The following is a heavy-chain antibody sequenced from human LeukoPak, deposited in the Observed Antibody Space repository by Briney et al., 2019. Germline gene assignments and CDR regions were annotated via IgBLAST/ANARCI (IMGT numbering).Heavy chain of an antibody. J-gene: IGHJ4*02. CDR3: AKASGTIRWGQDY. Sequence: GGSLRLSCAASGFTFSSYAMSWVRQAPGKGLEWVSGISGGAYSTYYADSVKGRFTISRDNSKNTLFLQMNSLRAEDTAIYFCAKASGTIRWGQDYWGRGTLVTVSS. CDR1: GFTFSSYA. CDR2: ISGGAYST. V-gene: IGHV3-23*01. D-gene: IGHD1-14*01.